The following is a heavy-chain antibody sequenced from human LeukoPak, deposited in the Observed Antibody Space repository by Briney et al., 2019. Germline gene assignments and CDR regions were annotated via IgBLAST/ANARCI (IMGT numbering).Heavy chain of an antibody. J-gene: IGHJ4*02. Sequence: PGGSLRLSRASPGFTFSSYAMSWVRQAPGKGLEWVSAISGSGGSTYYADSLKGRFTISRDNSKNTLYLQMNSLRAEDTGVYYCAKDSRYSSGWFKSYYFDYWGQGTLVTVSS. D-gene: IGHD6-19*01. CDR2: ISGSGGST. CDR1: GFTFSSYA. V-gene: IGHV3-23*01. CDR3: AKDSRYSSGWFKSYYFDY.